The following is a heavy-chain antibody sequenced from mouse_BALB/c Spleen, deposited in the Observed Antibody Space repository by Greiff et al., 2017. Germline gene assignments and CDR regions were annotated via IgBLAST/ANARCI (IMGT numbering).Heavy chain of an antibody. Sequence: EVKVVESGGGLVKPGGSLKLSCAASGFTFSDYYMYWVRQTPEKRLEWVATISDGGSYTYYPDSVKGRFTISRDNAKNNLYLQMSSLKSEDTAMYYCARDRDYGDWAMDYWGQGTSVTVSS. CDR1: GFTFSDYY. CDR2: ISDGGSYT. CDR3: ARDRDYGDWAMDY. J-gene: IGHJ4*01. V-gene: IGHV5-4*02. D-gene: IGHD1-2*01.